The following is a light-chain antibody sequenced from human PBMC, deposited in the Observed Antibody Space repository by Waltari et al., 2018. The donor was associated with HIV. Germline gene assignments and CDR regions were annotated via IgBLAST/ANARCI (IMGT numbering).Light chain of an antibody. CDR3: QSYDSSLSGVV. J-gene: IGLJ2*01. CDR1: SSNIGAGYD. V-gene: IGLV1-40*01. CDR2: GNP. Sequence: QSVLTQPPSVSGAPGQRVTIPCTGGSSNIGAGYDVHWYQQLPGTAPKLLIYGNPNRPSGVPDRFSGSKSGTSASLAITGLQAEDESDYYCQSYDSSLSGVVFGGGTKLTVL.